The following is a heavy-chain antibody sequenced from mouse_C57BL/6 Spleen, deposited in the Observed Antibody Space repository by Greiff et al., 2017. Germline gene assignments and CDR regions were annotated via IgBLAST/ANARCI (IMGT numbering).Heavy chain of an antibody. CDR1: GYTFTDYE. J-gene: IGHJ1*03. D-gene: IGHD1-1*01. V-gene: IGHV1-15*01. CDR3: TRSPDYYGRSRRYFDV. CDR2: IDPETGGT. Sequence: VQLQESGAELVRPGASVTLSCKASGYTFTDYEMHWVKQTPVHGLEWIGAIDPETGGTAYNQKFKGKAILTADKSSRTAYMELRSLTSEDSAVYYCTRSPDYYGRSRRYFDVWGTGTTVTVSS.